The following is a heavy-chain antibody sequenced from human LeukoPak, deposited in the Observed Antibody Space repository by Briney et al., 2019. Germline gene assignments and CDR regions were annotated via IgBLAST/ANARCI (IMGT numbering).Heavy chain of an antibody. Sequence: PGGSLRLSCAGSGFTFSSYSMNWVRQAPGKGLEWVSSISTSSSYIYYADSLKGRFTISRDNAKNSLYLQMDSLRAEDTAVYYCASGGSRAAGPTYFDYWGQGTLVTVSS. CDR3: ASGGSRAAGPTYFDY. V-gene: IGHV3-21*01. D-gene: IGHD6-13*01. CDR1: GFTFSSYS. J-gene: IGHJ4*02. CDR2: ISTSSSYI.